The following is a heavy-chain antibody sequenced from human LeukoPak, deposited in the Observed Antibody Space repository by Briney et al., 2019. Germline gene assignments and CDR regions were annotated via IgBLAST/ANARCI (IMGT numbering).Heavy chain of an antibody. CDR1: GDSISTYH. J-gene: IGHJ4*02. CDR3: ARDKRHSYGRYFDH. V-gene: IGHV4-59*01. Sequence: SETQSLTCNVSGDSISTYHWNWIRRPPGRGLEWIGYMQSTGNSNYNPSLKSRVSMSVDTSKNRIVLNLSSVTAADTAVYYCARDKRHSYGRYFDHWGQGLLVTVSS. CDR2: MQSTGNS. D-gene: IGHD5-18*01.